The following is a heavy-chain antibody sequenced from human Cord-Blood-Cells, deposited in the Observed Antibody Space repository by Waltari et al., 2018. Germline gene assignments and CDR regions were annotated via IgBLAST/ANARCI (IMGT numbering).Heavy chain of an antibody. V-gene: IGHV1-2*02. CDR3: ARLNGSGSYYYFDY. CDR2: INPNSGGT. D-gene: IGHD3-10*01. Sequence: QVQLVQSGAEVKKPGASVKVSCKASGYTFTGYYMHWVRQAPGQGLEWMGWINPNSGGTNYAQKLQGRVTMTRDTSISTAYMELSRLRSDDTAVYYCARLNGSGSYYYFDYWGQGTLVTVSS. CDR1: GYTFTGYY. J-gene: IGHJ4*02.